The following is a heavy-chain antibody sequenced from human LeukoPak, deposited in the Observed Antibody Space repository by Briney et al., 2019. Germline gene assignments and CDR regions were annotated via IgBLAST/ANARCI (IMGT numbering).Heavy chain of an antibody. CDR1: GFTFSSYG. CDR3: ARCTTGRTFGSLREIKRSREIDY. V-gene: IGHV3-30*19. D-gene: IGHD1-1*01. Sequence: PGGSLRLSCAASGFTFSSYGMHWVRQAPGKGLEWVAYIQYDGSNEQYADSVKGRFSISRDSSKNILYLQMNSLRAEDTAVYYCARCTTGRTFGSLREIKRSREIDYWGQGTLVTVSS. J-gene: IGHJ4*02. CDR2: IQYDGSNE.